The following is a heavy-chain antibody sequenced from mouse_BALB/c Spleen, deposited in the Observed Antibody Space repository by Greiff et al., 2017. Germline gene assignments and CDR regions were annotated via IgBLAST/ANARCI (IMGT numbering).Heavy chain of an antibody. CDR3: ARTLLRLRGAMDY. D-gene: IGHD1-2*01. J-gene: IGHJ4*01. CDR2: IWSGGST. CDR1: GFSLTSYG. Sequence: VKVVESGPGLVQPSQSLSITCTVSGFSLTSYGVHWVRQSPGKGLEWLGVIWSGGSTDYNAAFISRLSISKDNSKSQVFFKMNSLQANDTAIYYCARTLLRLRGAMDYWGQGTSVTVSS. V-gene: IGHV2-2*02.